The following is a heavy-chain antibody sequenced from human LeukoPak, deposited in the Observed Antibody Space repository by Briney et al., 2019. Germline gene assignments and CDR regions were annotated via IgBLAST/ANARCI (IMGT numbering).Heavy chain of an antibody. CDR3: ARDQEWDLYGMDV. Sequence: PGGSLRLSCAASGFSYSSYGMHWVRQAPGKGLEWVSGINWNGGSTGYADSVKGRFTISRDNAKNSLYLQMNSLRAEDTALYHCARDQEWDLYGMDVWGQGTTVTVPS. J-gene: IGHJ6*02. D-gene: IGHD1-26*01. CDR1: GFSYSSYG. CDR2: INWNGGST. V-gene: IGHV3-20*01.